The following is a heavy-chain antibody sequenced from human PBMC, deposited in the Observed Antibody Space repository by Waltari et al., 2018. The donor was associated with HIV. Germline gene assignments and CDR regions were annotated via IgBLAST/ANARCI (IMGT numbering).Heavy chain of an antibody. Sequence: QVQLQQWGAGLLKPSETLSLTCAVYGGSFSGYYWSWIRQPPGKGLEWIGEINHSGSTNYTPSLKSRVPISVDTSKNQFSLKLSSVTAADTAVYYCARGSRGDYALDYWGQGTLVTVSS. V-gene: IGHV4-34*01. CDR2: INHSGST. CDR1: GGSFSGYY. J-gene: IGHJ4*02. CDR3: ARGSRGDYALDY. D-gene: IGHD4-17*01.